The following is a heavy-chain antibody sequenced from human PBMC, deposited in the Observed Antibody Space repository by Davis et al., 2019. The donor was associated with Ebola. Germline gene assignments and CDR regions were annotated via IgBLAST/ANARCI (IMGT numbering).Heavy chain of an antibody. D-gene: IGHD6-6*01. J-gene: IGHJ4*02. CDR3: ATEYSSLYYFDY. CDR1: GASFSGYY. V-gene: IGHV4-34*01. CDR2: INHSGST. Sequence: SETLSLTCGVYGASFSGYYWSWIRQPPGKGLEWIGEINHSGSTNYNPSLKSRVTISVDTSKNQFSLKLSSVTAADTAVYYCATEYSSLYYFDYWGQGTLVTVSS.